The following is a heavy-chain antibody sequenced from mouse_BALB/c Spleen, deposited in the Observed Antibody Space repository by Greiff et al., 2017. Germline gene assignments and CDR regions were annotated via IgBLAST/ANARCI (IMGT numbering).Heavy chain of an antibody. V-gene: IGHV5-6-2*01. J-gene: IGHJ3*01. CDR3: ARQNYDGAWFAY. Sequence: EVQGVESGGGLVKLGGSLKLSCAASGFTFSSYYMSWVRQTPEKRLELVAAINSNGGSTYYPDTVKGRFTISRDNAKNTLYLQMSSLKSEDTALYYCARQNYDGAWFAYWGQGTLVTVSA. CDR1: GFTFSSYY. CDR2: INSNGGST. D-gene: IGHD2-4*01.